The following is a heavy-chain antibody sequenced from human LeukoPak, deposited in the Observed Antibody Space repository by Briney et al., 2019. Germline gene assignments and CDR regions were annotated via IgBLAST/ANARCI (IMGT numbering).Heavy chain of an antibody. CDR2: ISGSGGST. D-gene: IGHD3-3*01. J-gene: IGHJ5*02. CDR3: AAQSVSRFLEWTSNA. CDR1: GFTFSSYA. Sequence: GGSLRLSCAASGFTFSSYAMSWVRHAPGKGLECVSAISGSGGSTYYADSVKGRFTISRDNSKNTLYLQMNSLRAEDTAVYYCAAQSVSRFLEWTSNAWGQGTLVTVSS. V-gene: IGHV3-23*01.